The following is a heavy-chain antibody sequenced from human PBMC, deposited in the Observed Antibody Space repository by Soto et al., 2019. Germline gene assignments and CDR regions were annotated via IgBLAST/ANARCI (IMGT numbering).Heavy chain of an antibody. CDR3: XXXXXSGNSGYYSDY. CDR2: ISSSSDYT. J-gene: IGHJ4*02. CDR1: GFTFSDYY. Sequence: QVQLVESGGGLVKPGGSLRLSCAASGFTFSDYYMSWIRQAPGKGLEWVSYISSSSDYTNYADSVKGRFTISRDNXXXXXXXXXXXXXXXXXXXXXXXXXXXSGNSGYYSDYWGQGTLVTVSS. V-gene: IGHV3-11*05. D-gene: IGHD1-26*01.